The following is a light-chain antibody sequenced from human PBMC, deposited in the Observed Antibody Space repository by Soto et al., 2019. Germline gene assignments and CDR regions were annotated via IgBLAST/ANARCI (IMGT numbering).Light chain of an antibody. CDR2: GAS. J-gene: IGKJ4*01. V-gene: IGKV3-15*01. CDR3: QHYNNWLGT. CDR1: QNIISN. Sequence: EIVVTQSPAILSLSPGERATLSCRASQNIISNLAWYQQKLGQAPRLLIYGASIRATGIPARFSGSGSGTEFTLNISSLQSEDFAVYYCQHYNNWLGTFGGGTKVEIK.